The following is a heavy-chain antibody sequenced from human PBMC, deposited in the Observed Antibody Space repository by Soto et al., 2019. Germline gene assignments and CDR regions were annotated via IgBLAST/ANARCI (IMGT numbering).Heavy chain of an antibody. J-gene: IGHJ4*02. CDR2: LYYSGST. V-gene: IGHV4-39*01. CDR1: GGSISSSSYY. Sequence: QLQLQESGPGLVKPSETLSLTCTVSGGSISSSSYYWGWIRQPPGKGLEWIGSLYYSGSTYYNPSLNSRVTLSVDTCNNQFSLKFSSVPAADTAVYYCARRREGGYSYGPFDCWGQGTLVTVSS. D-gene: IGHD5-18*01. CDR3: ARRREGGYSYGPFDC.